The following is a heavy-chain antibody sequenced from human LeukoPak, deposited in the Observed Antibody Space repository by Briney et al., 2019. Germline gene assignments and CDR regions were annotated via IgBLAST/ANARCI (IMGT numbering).Heavy chain of an antibody. CDR3: ARDPSGYGSGSYYYNWFDP. J-gene: IGHJ5*02. CDR2: INWNGGST. D-gene: IGHD3-10*01. V-gene: IGHV3-20*04. Sequence: GGSLRLACAASGLTFDDHGMSWVRQAPGKGLGWVSGINWNGGSTGYAASVKGRFTISRDNAKNSLYLQMNSLRAEDTALYYCARDPSGYGSGSYYYNWFDPWGQGTLVTVSS. CDR1: GLTFDDHG.